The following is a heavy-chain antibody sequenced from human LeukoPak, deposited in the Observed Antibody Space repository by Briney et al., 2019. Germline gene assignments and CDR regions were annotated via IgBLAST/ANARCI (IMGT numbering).Heavy chain of an antibody. Sequence: GGSVRLSCAASGFTFSSYDMSWIRQAPGKGLEWVSEISGSDESTKYVDSVKGRFTISRDNSKNTLYLLLNSLRVDDTAVYYCANRRLGRGAFDIWGQGTMVTVSS. J-gene: IGHJ3*02. CDR3: ANRRLGRGAFDI. CDR1: GFTFSSYD. D-gene: IGHD7-27*01. CDR2: ISGSDEST. V-gene: IGHV3-23*01.